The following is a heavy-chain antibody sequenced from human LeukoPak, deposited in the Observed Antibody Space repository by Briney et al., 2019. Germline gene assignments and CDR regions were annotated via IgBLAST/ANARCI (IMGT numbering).Heavy chain of an antibody. CDR2: IYYSGST. Sequence: SETLSLTCTVSGGSISSSSYYWGWIRQPPGKGLEWIGSIYYSGSTYYNPSLKSRVTISVDKSKNQFSLRLRSVTAADTAVYYCARARGAVADYFDYWGQGTLVTVSS. D-gene: IGHD6-19*01. CDR1: GGSISSSSYY. J-gene: IGHJ4*02. V-gene: IGHV4-39*07. CDR3: ARARGAVADYFDY.